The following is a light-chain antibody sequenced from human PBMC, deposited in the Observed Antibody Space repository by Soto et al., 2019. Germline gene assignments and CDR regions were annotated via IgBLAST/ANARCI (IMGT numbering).Light chain of an antibody. CDR1: QGISSY. Sequence: DIQLTQSPSFLSASVGDGITISCRASQGISSYLAWYQLKPGKAPKLLIHTAATLQTGVPSRFSGSAAGAEFTLTISSLQPEDFATYYCQQRHSYPIPFGQGTRLEIK. CDR2: TAA. V-gene: IGKV1-9*01. J-gene: IGKJ5*01. CDR3: QQRHSYPIP.